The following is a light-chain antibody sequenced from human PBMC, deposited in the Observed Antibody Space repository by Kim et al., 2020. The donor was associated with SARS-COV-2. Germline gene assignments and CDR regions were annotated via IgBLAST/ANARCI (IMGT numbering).Light chain of an antibody. Sequence: QLVLTKSPSASASLGASVKFTCTLSSEHDSYTIAWHQQQPERGPRFLMKVKKDGSHTKADGIPDRFSASSSGAERYLTISRLQSEDEADYFCQTWDTDTRVFGGGTQLTVL. CDR3: QTWDTDTRV. V-gene: IGLV4-69*01. J-gene: IGLJ3*02. CDR1: SEHDSYT. CDR2: VKKDGSH.